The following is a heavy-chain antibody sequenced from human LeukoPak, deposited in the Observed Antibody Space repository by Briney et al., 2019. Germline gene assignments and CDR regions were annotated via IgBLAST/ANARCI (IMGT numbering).Heavy chain of an antibody. CDR2: IWYDGSNK. CDR1: GFTFSSYG. D-gene: IGHD4-17*01. V-gene: IGHV3-33*01. J-gene: IGHJ4*02. CDR3: ARDRYDYGDYPTYFNY. Sequence: PGGSLRLSCAASGFTFSSYGMHWVRQAPGKGLEWVAVIWYDGSNKYYADSVKGRFTISRDNSKNTLYLQMNSLRAEDTAVYYCARDRYDYGDYPTYFNYWGEGTLVTVSS.